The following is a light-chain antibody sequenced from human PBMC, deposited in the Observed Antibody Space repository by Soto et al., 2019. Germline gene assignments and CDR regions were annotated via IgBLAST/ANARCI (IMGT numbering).Light chain of an antibody. V-gene: IGLV2-11*01. Sequence: QSALTQPRSVSGSPGQSVTISCTGTSSDVGGYDYVSWYQQHPGKAPKLMVYDVSARPSGVPDRFSGSKSGNTASLTISGLQVEDEADYYCSSYAGSYTSVFGTGTKAHRP. CDR1: SSDVGGYDY. CDR3: SSYAGSYTSV. CDR2: DVS. J-gene: IGLJ1*01.